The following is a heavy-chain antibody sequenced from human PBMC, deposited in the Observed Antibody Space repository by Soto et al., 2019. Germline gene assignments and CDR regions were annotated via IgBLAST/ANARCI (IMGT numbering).Heavy chain of an antibody. CDR2: IRSKAYGGTT. V-gene: IGHV3-49*03. J-gene: IGHJ6*02. D-gene: IGHD2-15*01. CDR3: TRSQGVDYYYYGMDV. Sequence: GGSLRLSCTASGFTFGDYAMSWFRQAPGKGLEWVGFIRSKAYGGTTEYAASVKGRFIISRDDSKSIAYLQMNSLKTEDTAVYYCTRSQGVDYYYYGMDVWGQGTTVTVSS. CDR1: GFTFGDYA.